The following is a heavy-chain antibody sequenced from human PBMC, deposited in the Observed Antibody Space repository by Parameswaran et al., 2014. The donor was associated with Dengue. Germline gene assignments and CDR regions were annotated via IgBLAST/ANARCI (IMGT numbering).Heavy chain of an antibody. CDR2: IYYSGST. CDR3: ARGGGDYYDSSGPDYFDY. CDR1: VAPSAVVVTT. V-gene: IGHV4-31*03. Sequence: SETLSLTCTVSVAPSAVVVTTGAGSASTPGKGLEWIGYIYYSGSTYYNPSLKSRVTISVDTSKNQFSLKLSSVTAADTAVYYCARGGGDYYDSSGPDYFDYWGQGTLVTVSS. D-gene: IGHD3-22*01. J-gene: IGHJ4*02.